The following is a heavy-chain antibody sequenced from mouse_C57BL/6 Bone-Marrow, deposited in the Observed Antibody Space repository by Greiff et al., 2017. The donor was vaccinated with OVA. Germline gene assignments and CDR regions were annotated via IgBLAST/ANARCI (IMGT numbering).Heavy chain of an antibody. CDR2: IYPRSGNT. D-gene: IGHD2-3*01. Sequence: VQLQQSGAELARPGASVKLSCKASGYTFTSYGISWVKQRTGQGLEWIGEIYPRSGNTYYNEKFKGKATLTADKSSSTAYMELRSLTSEDAAVYFCARRGWLLFADWGKGTLVTVAA. V-gene: IGHV1-81*01. J-gene: IGHJ3*01. CDR1: GYTFTSYG. CDR3: ARRGWLLFAD.